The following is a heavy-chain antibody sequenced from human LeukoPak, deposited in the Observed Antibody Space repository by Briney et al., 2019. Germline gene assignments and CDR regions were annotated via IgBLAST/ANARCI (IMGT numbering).Heavy chain of an antibody. V-gene: IGHV4-59*01. CDR3: ARWLDV. CDR2: IYYSGST. Sequence: SETLSLTCTVSGGSIGSYYWSWIRQPPGKGLEWIGYIYYSGSTNYNPSLKSRVTISVDTSKNQFSLKLSSVTAADTAVYYCARWLDVWGQGTTVTVSS. CDR1: GGSIGSYY. J-gene: IGHJ6*02.